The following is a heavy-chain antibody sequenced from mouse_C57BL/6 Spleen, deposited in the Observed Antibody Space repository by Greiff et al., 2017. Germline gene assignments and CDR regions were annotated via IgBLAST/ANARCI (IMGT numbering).Heavy chain of an antibody. CDR1: GFTFSDYY. CDR3: ARVRLRYFDV. D-gene: IGHD1-2*01. Sequence: DVMLVESEGGLVQPGSSMKLSCTASGFTFSDYYMAWVRQVPEKGLEWVANINYDGSSTYYLDSLKSRFIISRDNAKNILYLQMSSLKSEDTATYYCARVRLRYFDVWGTGTTVTVSS. V-gene: IGHV5-16*01. CDR2: INYDGSST. J-gene: IGHJ1*03.